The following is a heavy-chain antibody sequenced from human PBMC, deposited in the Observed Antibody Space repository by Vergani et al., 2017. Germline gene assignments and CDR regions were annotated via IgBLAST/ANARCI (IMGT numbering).Heavy chain of an antibody. CDR2: IYYSGLT. CDR3: ARQRPGSGWSPGDFDD. V-gene: IGHV4-39*01. CDR1: GGSVDNRDYY. J-gene: IGHJ4*02. D-gene: IGHD6-19*01. Sequence: LQLQESGPGLMKPSETLSLTCTVSGGSVDNRDYYWGWIRQPPGKGLEWIGSIYYSGLTYYNPSLKSRVAISVDTSKNQFSLKVTSVTAADTAVYFCARQRPGSGWSPGDFDDWGQGILVTVSS.